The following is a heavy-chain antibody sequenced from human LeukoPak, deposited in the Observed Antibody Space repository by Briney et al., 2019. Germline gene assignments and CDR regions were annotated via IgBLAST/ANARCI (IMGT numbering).Heavy chain of an antibody. CDR3: ARGLAVAGDFDY. V-gene: IGHV3-48*04. Sequence: PGGSLRLSCAASGFTFSSYWMSWVRQAPGKGLEWVSYISGRGSTIYFADSVKGRFTISRDNAKNSLYLQMNSLRAEDTAVYYCARGLAVAGDFDYWGQGTLVTVSS. CDR2: ISGRGSTI. D-gene: IGHD6-19*01. CDR1: GFTFSSYW. J-gene: IGHJ4*02.